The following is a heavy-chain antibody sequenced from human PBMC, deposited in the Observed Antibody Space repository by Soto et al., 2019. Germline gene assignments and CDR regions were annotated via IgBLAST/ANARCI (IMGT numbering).Heavy chain of an antibody. J-gene: IGHJ4*02. CDR2: ISGSGGGT. D-gene: IGHD1-1*01. CDR3: AKFGMATTKRSPPYYIDY. CDR1: GFTFSSYA. Sequence: LRLSCAASGFTFSSYAMSWVRQAPGKGLEWVSSISGSGGGTYYADSVKGRFTFSRDNSKNTLYLQMNGLRAEDTAVYYCAKFGMATTKRSPPYYIDYWGQGALVTVSS. V-gene: IGHV3-23*01.